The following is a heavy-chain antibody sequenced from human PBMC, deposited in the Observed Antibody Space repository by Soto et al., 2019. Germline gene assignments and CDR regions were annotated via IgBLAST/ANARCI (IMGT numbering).Heavy chain of an antibody. CDR3: ASVQSRSFDFDI. CDR1: GGSFSGYY. CDR2: INHSGST. V-gene: IGHV4-34*01. J-gene: IGHJ3*02. Sequence: SDTRCLTCAVHGGSFSGYYWTWIRQPPGTGLEWIGEINHSGSTNYNPSLKSRVTISVDTSKNQFSLKLSSVTAADTAVYYCASVQSRSFDFDIWGQGTMVTVS. D-gene: IGHD6-6*01.